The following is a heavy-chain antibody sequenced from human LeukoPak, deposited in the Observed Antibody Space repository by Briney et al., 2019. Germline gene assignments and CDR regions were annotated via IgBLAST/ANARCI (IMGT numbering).Heavy chain of an antibody. CDR3: AKGGGYATVVYDY. V-gene: IGHV3-23*01. J-gene: IGHJ4*02. CDR1: GFTFSSYA. Sequence: GGSLRLSCAASGFTFSSYAMSWVRQAPGMGLEWVSAISGSGGSTYYADSVKGRFTISRDNSKNTLYLQMNSLRAEDTAVYYCAKGGGYATVVYDYWGQGTLVTVSS. D-gene: IGHD4-23*01. CDR2: ISGSGGST.